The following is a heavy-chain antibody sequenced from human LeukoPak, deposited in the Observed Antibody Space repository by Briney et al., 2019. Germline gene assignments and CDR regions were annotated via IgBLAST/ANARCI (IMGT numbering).Heavy chain of an antibody. V-gene: IGHV4-59*01. CDR3: ARASPPMAYYFDY. J-gene: IGHJ4*02. Sequence: PSETLSLTCTVSGGSISSYYWSWIRQPPGKGLEWIGYIYYSGSTNYNPSLKSRVTISVDTSKNQFSLKLSSVTAADTAVYYCARASPPMAYYFDYWGQGTLVTVSS. CDR2: IYYSGST. D-gene: IGHD5-24*01. CDR1: GGSISSYY.